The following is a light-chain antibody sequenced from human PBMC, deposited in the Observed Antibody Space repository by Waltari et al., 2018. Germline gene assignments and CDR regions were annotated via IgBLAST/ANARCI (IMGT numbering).Light chain of an antibody. V-gene: IGLV3-25*03. CDR1: ALSKQY. Sequence: SFELTQPPSLSVSPGQTARITCSGDALSKQYAHWHQQRPGLAPVLVIYKDSERPSVIPERFSGSSSGTTVTLTISGVQAEDEADYYCQSADSSGSVVFGGGTKLTVL. J-gene: IGLJ2*01. CDR2: KDS. CDR3: QSADSSGSVV.